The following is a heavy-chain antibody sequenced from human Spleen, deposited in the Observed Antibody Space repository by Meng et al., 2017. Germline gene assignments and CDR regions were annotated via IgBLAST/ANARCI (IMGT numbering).Heavy chain of an antibody. Sequence: QLHQSGPGLVKPSQTLSPNCAISGESVSSNSAACNWIRQSPSRGLEWLGRTYYKSKWYNDYAVSVKSRITINPDTSKNQFSLQLNSVTPEDTAVYYCARGGIVATSSLDYWGQGTLVTVSS. CDR2: TYYKSKWYN. D-gene: IGHD5-12*01. V-gene: IGHV6-1*01. J-gene: IGHJ4*02. CDR3: ARGGIVATSSLDY. CDR1: GESVSSNSAA.